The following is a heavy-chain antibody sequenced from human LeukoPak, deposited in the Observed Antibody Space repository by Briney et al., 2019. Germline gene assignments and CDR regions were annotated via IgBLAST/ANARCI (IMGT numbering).Heavy chain of an antibody. CDR2: ISAYNGNT. J-gene: IGHJ3*02. D-gene: IGHD2-15*01. V-gene: IGHV1-18*01. CDR1: GYTFTSYG. CDR3: ARDPARYCSGSSCYRAFDI. Sequence: ASVKVSCKASGYTFTSYGISWVRQAPGQGLEWMGWISAYNGNTNYAQKLQGRVTMTTGTSTSTAYMELRSLRSDDTAVYYCARDPARYCSGSSCYRAFDIWGQGTMVTVSS.